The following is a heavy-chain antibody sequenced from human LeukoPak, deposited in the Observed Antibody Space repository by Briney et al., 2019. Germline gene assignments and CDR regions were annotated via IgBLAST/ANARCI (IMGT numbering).Heavy chain of an antibody. CDR3: ARKRGVGVDTNAFDM. J-gene: IGHJ3*02. V-gene: IGHV1-2*02. D-gene: IGHD3-3*01. CDR1: GYTITGYY. Sequence: ASVKVSCKASGYTITGYYMRWVRQAPGQGLEWMGWINANNDGSVYAQKFQGRVTMTRDTSINTAYMELSRLRSDDTAVYYCARKRGVGVDTNAFDMWGQGTMVTVSS. CDR2: INANNDGS.